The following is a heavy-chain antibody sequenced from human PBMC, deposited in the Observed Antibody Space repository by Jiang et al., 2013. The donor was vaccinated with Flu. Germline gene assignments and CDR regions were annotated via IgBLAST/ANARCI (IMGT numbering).Heavy chain of an antibody. J-gene: IGHJ4*02. CDR3: ARDRSCSGGSCYFDY. D-gene: IGHD2-15*01. CDR2: INSDGRSK. Sequence: VQLVESGGGLVQPGGSLRLSCAASGFTFSSFWMHWVRQAPGKGLVWVSRINSDGRSKMYADSVKGRFTISRDNAKNTLYLQMNSLRGEDTAVYYCARDRSCSGGSCYFDYWGQGTLVTVSS. V-gene: IGHV3-74*03. CDR1: GFTFSSFW.